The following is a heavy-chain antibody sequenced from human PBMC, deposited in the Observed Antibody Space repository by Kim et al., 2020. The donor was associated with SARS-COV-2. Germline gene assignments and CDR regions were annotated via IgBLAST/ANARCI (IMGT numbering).Heavy chain of an antibody. J-gene: IGHJ6*02. Sequence: GGSLRLSCAASGFTFSDYYMSWIRQAPGKGLEWVSYISSSGSTIYYADSVKGRFTISRDNAKNSLYLQMNSLRAEDTAVYYCARDGKSYYDFWSGYEWRSCYHYGMDVWGQGTTDTVSS. CDR3: ARDGKSYYDFWSGYEWRSCYHYGMDV. CDR1: GFTFSDYY. D-gene: IGHD3-3*01. CDR2: ISSSGSTI. V-gene: IGHV3-11*01.